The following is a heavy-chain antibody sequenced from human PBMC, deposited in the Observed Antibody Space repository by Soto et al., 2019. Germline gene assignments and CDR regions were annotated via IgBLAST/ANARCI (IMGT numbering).Heavy chain of an antibody. CDR2: ISAYNGNT. D-gene: IGHD1-26*01. Sequence: ACVKFPCKASGYTFTSYGISWVRQAPGQGLEWMGWISAYNGNTNYAQKLQGRVTMTTDTSTSTAYMELRSLRSDDTAVYYCARDRGAGYIDFWGQGTLVTVSS. J-gene: IGHJ4*02. V-gene: IGHV1-18*01. CDR3: ARDRGAGYIDF. CDR1: GYTFTSYG.